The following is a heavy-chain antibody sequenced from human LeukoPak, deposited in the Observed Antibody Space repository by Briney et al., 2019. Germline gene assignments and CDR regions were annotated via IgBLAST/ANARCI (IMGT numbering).Heavy chain of an antibody. D-gene: IGHD2-15*01. Sequence: GASVKVSCKASGYTFTDNYIHWMRQAPGQGLEWMGWLNPNSGATRYAQKFQGRVTVTRDTSISTAYVEVSSLRSDDTAVYYCARASYCGGGCYYYFDYWGQGTLVTVSS. CDR1: GYTFTDNY. J-gene: IGHJ4*02. CDR3: ARASYCGGGCYYYFDY. CDR2: LNPNSGAT. V-gene: IGHV1-2*02.